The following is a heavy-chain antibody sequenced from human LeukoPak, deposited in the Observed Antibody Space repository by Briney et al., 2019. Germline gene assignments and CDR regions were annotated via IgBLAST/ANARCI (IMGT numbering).Heavy chain of an antibody. CDR1: GGSIRSRTYF. CDR3: ARYVPVRTGTTRASFDY. D-gene: IGHD1-1*01. J-gene: IGHJ4*02. V-gene: IGHV4-39*07. CDR2: INQSGST. Sequence: SETLSLTCSVSGGSIRSRTYFWGWIRQPPGKGLEWIGEINQSGSTNCDPSLKSRVSMSIDTSKSQFSLNLRSVTAADTAVYYCARYVPVRTGTTRASFDYWGQGTLVTVSS.